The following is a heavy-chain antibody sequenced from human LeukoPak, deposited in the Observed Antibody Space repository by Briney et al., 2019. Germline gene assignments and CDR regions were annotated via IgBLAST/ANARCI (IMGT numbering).Heavy chain of an antibody. Sequence: GRSLRLSCAASGFTFSSYGMHWVRQAPGKGLEWVAVIWYDGSNKYYADSVKDRFTISRDNSKNTLYLQMNSLRAEDTAVYYCARVLLPLYGMDVWGQGTTVTVSS. D-gene: IGHD3-22*01. J-gene: IGHJ6*02. CDR3: ARVLLPLYGMDV. CDR1: GFTFSSYG. CDR2: IWYDGSNK. V-gene: IGHV3-33*01.